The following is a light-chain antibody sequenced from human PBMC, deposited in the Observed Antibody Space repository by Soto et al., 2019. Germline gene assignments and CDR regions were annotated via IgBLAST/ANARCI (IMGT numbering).Light chain of an antibody. J-gene: IGKJ1*01. CDR2: GAS. V-gene: IGKV3-20*01. Sequence: EIVLTQSPGTLSLSPGERATLSCRASQNVRSDYLAWYQQKPGQAPALLIYGASTRATGIPDRFSGSGSGTDFSLTISRLEPEDFAVYYCHLYDTSHGAFGQGTKVDIK. CDR1: QNVRSDY. CDR3: HLYDTSHGA.